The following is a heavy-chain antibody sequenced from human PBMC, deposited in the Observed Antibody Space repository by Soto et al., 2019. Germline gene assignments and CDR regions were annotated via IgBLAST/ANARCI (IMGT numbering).Heavy chain of an antibody. J-gene: IGHJ4*02. V-gene: IGHV1-3*05. CDR1: GYTFTSYA. D-gene: IGHD2-21*02. Sequence: QVQLVQSGAEEKKPGASVKVSCKASGYTFTSYAMHWVRQAPVQRLEWMGWINAGNGNTKYSQKFQGRVTITRDTSASTADMELSSLRSEDTAVYYCARSIVVVTALDYWGQGTMVTVSS. CDR2: INAGNGNT. CDR3: ARSIVVVTALDY.